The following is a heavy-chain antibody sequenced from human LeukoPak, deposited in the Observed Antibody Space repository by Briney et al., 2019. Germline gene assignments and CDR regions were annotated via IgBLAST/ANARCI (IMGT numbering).Heavy chain of an antibody. CDR3: ARDNSVGDNAWWFDP. D-gene: IGHD1-26*01. Sequence: ASVKVSCKASGYTFSTYYVHWVRQAPGQGLEWMGGIIPIFGTANYAQKFQGRVTITADESTSTAYMELSSLRSEDTAVYYCARDNSVGDNAWWFDPWGQGTLVTVSS. CDR2: IIPIFGTA. J-gene: IGHJ5*02. V-gene: IGHV1-69*13. CDR1: GYTFSTYY.